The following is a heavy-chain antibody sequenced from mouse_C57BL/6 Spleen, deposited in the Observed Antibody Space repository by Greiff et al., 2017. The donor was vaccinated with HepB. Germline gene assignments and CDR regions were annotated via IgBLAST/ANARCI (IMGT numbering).Heavy chain of an antibody. Sequence: QVQLKQPGAELVKPGASVKLSCKASGYTFTSYWMHWVKQRPGRGLEWIGRIDPNSGGTKYNEKFKSKATLPVDKPSSTAYMQFSSLTSEDSAVYYFARPSTVVATNAMDYWGQGTSVTVSS. D-gene: IGHD1-1*01. J-gene: IGHJ4*01. CDR1: GYTFTSYW. V-gene: IGHV1-72*01. CDR3: ARPSTVVATNAMDY. CDR2: IDPNSGGT.